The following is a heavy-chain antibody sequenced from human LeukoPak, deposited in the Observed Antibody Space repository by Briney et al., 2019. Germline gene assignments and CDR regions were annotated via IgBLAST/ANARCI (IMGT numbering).Heavy chain of an antibody. CDR1: GGSISSGSYY. J-gene: IGHJ4*02. Sequence: PSQTLSLTCTVSGGSISSGSYYWSWIRQPAGKGLEWIGRIYTSGSTNYNPSLKSRVTISVDTSKNQFSLKLSSVTAADTAVYYCARARGIELYFDYWGQGTLVTVSS. D-gene: IGHD6-13*01. CDR2: IYTSGST. V-gene: IGHV4-61*02. CDR3: ARARGIELYFDY.